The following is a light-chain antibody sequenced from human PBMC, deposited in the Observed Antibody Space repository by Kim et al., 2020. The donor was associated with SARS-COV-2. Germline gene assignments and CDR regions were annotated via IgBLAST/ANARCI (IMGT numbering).Light chain of an antibody. Sequence: SYELTQPPSVSVAPGKTARITCWGNNIGSKRVPWYQQKPGQAPVLVIYYDSDRPSGIPERFSGSNSGNTATLTISRVEAGDEADYYCQVWDSSSDHVVFGGGTQLTVL. CDR1: NIGSKR. CDR2: YDS. CDR3: QVWDSSSDHVV. J-gene: IGLJ2*01. V-gene: IGLV3-21*04.